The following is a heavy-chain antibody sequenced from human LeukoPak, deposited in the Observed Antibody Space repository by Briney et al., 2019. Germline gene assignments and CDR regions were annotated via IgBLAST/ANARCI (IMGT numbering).Heavy chain of an antibody. CDR3: ARDQIDSSGWERPYYFDY. CDR1: GYTFTGYY. Sequence: ASVKVSCKASGYTFTGYYMHWVRQAPGQGLEWMGRIIPILGIANYAQKFQGRVTITADKSTSTAYMELSSLRSEDTAVYYCARDQIDSSGWERPYYFDYWGQGTLVTVSS. J-gene: IGHJ4*02. V-gene: IGHV1-69*04. D-gene: IGHD6-19*01. CDR2: IIPILGIA.